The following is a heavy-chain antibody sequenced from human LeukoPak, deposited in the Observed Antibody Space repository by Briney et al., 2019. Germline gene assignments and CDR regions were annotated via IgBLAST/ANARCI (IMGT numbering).Heavy chain of an antibody. Sequence: GASVKVSCKASGYTFTGLYMHWVRQAPGQGLEWMGWINPNSGGTNYAQKFQGWVTMTRDTSISTAYMGLSRLRSDDTAAYYCARHLAADDAFDIWGQGTMVTVSS. D-gene: IGHD6-13*01. CDR1: GYTFTGLY. J-gene: IGHJ3*02. V-gene: IGHV1-2*04. CDR2: INPNSGGT. CDR3: ARHLAADDAFDI.